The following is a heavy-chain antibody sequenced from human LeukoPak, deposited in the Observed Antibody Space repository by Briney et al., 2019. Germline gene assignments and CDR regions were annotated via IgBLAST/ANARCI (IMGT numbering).Heavy chain of an antibody. Sequence: ASVKVSCKASGYTFTNFYLHWVRQAPGHGLVWMGIIYPSGGGSSYAQKFQGRVTITADESTSTLYMELRSLRSEDTAIYYCARDDYYDSSAYRENPFDVWGQGTMVTVSS. CDR2: IYPSGGGS. J-gene: IGHJ3*01. CDR3: ARDDYYDSSAYRENPFDV. D-gene: IGHD3-22*01. CDR1: GYTFTNFY. V-gene: IGHV1-46*01.